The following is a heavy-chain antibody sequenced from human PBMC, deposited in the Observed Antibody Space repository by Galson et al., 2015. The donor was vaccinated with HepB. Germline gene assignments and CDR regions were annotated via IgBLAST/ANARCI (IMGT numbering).Heavy chain of an antibody. V-gene: IGHV3-21*01. CDR1: GFTFSSYE. D-gene: IGHD3-3*01. CDR3: ARDFRFLEWSAINHDAFDI. Sequence: SLRLSCAASGFTFSSYEMNWVRQAPGKGLEWVSSISSSSSYIYYADPVKGRFTISRDNAKNSLYLQMNSLRAEDTAVYYCARDFRFLEWSAINHDAFDIWGQGTMVTVSS. J-gene: IGHJ3*02. CDR2: ISSSSSYI.